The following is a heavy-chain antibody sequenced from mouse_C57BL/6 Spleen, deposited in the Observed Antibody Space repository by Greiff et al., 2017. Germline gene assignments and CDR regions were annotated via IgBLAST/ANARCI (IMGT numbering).Heavy chain of an antibody. Sequence: VQLQQSGAALVTPGASVTLSCTVSGYTFTSYWMHWVKQRPGRGLEWIGMIHPNSGNTNYYEKYKSKDTLTGDKSSSTAYMQLSILTSEDSAVYYCARWAVEAYWGQGTLVTVSA. J-gene: IGHJ3*01. CDR2: IHPNSGNT. CDR3: ARWAVEAY. D-gene: IGHD1-1*01. V-gene: IGHV1-64*01. CDR1: GYTFTSYW.